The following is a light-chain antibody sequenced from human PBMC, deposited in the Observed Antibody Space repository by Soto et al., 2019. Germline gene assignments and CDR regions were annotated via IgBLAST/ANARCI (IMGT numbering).Light chain of an antibody. J-gene: IGKJ1*01. CDR2: GAS. Sequence: IVLTQSPGTLSSSPGGRATLSCRASQSVTDNYLAWYQHKPGQAPRLLIYGASRRATGIPDRFSGSGSGTDFTLTISRLEPEDFAVYYCQQYDASLWTFGQGTKVDIK. CDR1: QSVTDNY. CDR3: QQYDASLWT. V-gene: IGKV3-20*01.